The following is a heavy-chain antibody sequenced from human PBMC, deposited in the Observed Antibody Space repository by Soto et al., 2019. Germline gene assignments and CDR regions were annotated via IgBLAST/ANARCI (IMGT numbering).Heavy chain of an antibody. CDR3: ATIAVAETSIDY. D-gene: IGHD6-19*01. Sequence: SETLSLTCTVSGGSISSGDYYWSWIRQPPGKGLEWIGSFYYSGSTYYNPSLKSRVTISVDTSKNQFSLKLSPVTAADTAVYYCATIAVAETSIDYWGQGTLVTVSS. J-gene: IGHJ4*02. CDR1: GGSISSGDYY. CDR2: FYYSGST. V-gene: IGHV4-39*01.